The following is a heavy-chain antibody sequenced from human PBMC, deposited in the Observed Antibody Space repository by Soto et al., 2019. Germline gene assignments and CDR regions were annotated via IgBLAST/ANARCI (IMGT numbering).Heavy chain of an antibody. CDR2: IYYSGST. J-gene: IGHJ3*02. Sequence: SETLSLTCTVSGGSISSSSYYWGWIRQPPGKGLEWIGIIYYSGSTYYNPSLKSRVTISVDTSKNQFSLKLSSVTAADTAVYYCARRKYSSGWYDAFDIWGQGTMVTVSS. V-gene: IGHV4-39*01. CDR1: GGSISSSSYY. D-gene: IGHD6-19*01. CDR3: ARRKYSSGWYDAFDI.